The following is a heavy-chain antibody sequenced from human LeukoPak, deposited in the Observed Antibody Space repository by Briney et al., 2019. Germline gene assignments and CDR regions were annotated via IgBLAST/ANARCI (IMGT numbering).Heavy chain of an antibody. CDR2: ISYDGSNK. J-gene: IGHJ4*02. CDR1: GFPFSSYA. CDR3: ATEEFDY. V-gene: IGHV3-30-3*01. Sequence: GRSLRLSCAASGFPFSSYAMHWVRKAPGKGLEWVAVISYDGSNKYYADSVKGRFTISRDNSKNTLYLQMNSLRAEDTAVYYCATEEFDYWGQGTLVTVSS.